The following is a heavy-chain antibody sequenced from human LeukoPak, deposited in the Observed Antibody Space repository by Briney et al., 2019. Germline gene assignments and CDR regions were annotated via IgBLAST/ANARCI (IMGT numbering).Heavy chain of an antibody. Sequence: ASVKVSCKASGYTFTSYGISWVRQAPGQGLEWMGWISAYNGNTNYAQKLQGRVTMTTDTSTSTAYMELRSLRSDDTAVYYCARDSSLYSGSYYAPAEWGQGTLVTVSS. CDR1: GYTFTSYG. V-gene: IGHV1-18*01. CDR3: ARDSSLYSGSYYAPAE. D-gene: IGHD1-26*01. J-gene: IGHJ4*02. CDR2: ISAYNGNT.